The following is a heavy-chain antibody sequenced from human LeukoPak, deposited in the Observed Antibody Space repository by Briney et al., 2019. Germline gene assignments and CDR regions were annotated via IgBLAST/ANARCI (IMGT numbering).Heavy chain of an antibody. J-gene: IGHJ6*02. D-gene: IGHD2-15*01. V-gene: IGHV3-48*01. CDR2: ISSSSSTI. CDR1: GFTFSSYS. Sequence: PGGSLRLSCAASGFTFSSYSMNWVRQAPGKGLGWVSYISSSSSTIYYADSVKGRFTISRDSSNNTLFLQMNSLRAEDTAVYYCARESNRRLHYYGIDVWGLGTTVTVSS. CDR3: ARESNRRLHYYGIDV.